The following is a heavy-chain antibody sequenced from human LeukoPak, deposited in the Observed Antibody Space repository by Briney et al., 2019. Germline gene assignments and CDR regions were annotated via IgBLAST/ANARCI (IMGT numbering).Heavy chain of an antibody. CDR3: ARDMGSGYDILTGYYTPTPPDY. D-gene: IGHD3-9*01. V-gene: IGHV1-18*01. CDR2: ISAYNGNT. Sequence: ASVKVSCKASGYTFTSYGISWVRQAPGQGLEWMGWISAYNGNTNYAQKLQVRVTMTTDTSTSTAYMELRSLRSDDTAVYYCARDMGSGYDILTGYYTPTPPDYWGQGTLVTVSS. J-gene: IGHJ4*02. CDR1: GYTFTSYG.